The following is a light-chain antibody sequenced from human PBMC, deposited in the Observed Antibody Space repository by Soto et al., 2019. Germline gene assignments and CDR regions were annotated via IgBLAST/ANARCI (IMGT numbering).Light chain of an antibody. CDR3: QQSYTSPH. Sequence: DIPMTQSPSSLSASVGDRVTITCRASQSIASYLNWYQQRPGKAPKLLIHAASTLQSGVPSRFSGSESESGTDFTLTISSLQPEDFATYYCQQSYTSPHFGQGTKLEIK. CDR1: QSIASY. CDR2: AAS. J-gene: IGKJ2*01. V-gene: IGKV1-39*01.